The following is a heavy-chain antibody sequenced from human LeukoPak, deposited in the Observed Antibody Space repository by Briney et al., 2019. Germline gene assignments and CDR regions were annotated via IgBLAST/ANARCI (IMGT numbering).Heavy chain of an antibody. CDR1: GGSTSSSSYY. CDR3: AKYSYGSVDWFDP. J-gene: IGHJ5*02. CDR2: IYDSGST. V-gene: IGHV4-39*07. Sequence: SETLSLTCTVSGGSTSSSSYYWGWIRQPPGKGLEWIGRIYDSGSTYYNPSLKSRFTISVDNAKYQFSLKLSSVTPADTALYYCAKYSYGSVDWFDPWGQGTLVTVSS. D-gene: IGHD5-18*01.